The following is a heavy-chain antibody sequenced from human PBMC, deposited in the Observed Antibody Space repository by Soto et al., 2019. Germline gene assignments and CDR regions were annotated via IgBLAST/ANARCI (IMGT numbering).Heavy chain of an antibody. CDR3: ARVTRSSPWGGRFDP. Sequence: SETLSLTCTVSGGSLSPNYCTWIRQPPGKGLEWVGYIYFGGTTSYNPSLRSRVTISLETSNSQFSLKLSSLTAADTAVYYCARVTRSSPWGGRFDPWGQGTLVTVSS. V-gene: IGHV4-4*09. D-gene: IGHD2-2*01. J-gene: IGHJ5*02. CDR2: IYFGGTT. CDR1: GGSLSPNY.